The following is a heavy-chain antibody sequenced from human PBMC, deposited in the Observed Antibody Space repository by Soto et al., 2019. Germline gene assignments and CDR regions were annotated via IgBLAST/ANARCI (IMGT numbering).Heavy chain of an antibody. CDR2: IYYSGST. Sequence: QLQLQESGPGLVKPSETLSLTCTVSGGSISSSSYYWGWIRQPPGKVLEWIGSIYYSGSTYYNPSLKSRVTISVYTSKNQFALKLSSVTAADTAVYYCASAGYSSGWYVFQHWGQGTLVTVSS. CDR3: ASAGYSSGWYVFQH. D-gene: IGHD6-19*01. V-gene: IGHV4-39*01. J-gene: IGHJ1*01. CDR1: GGSISSSSYY.